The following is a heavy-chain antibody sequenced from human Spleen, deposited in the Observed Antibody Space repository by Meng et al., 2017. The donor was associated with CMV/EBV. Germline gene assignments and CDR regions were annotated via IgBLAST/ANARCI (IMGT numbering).Heavy chain of an antibody. D-gene: IGHD6-13*01. J-gene: IGHJ4*02. CDR3: ARDRGSSWKIWVH. CDR2: INPNIGVT. CDR1: GYTFTGYY. Sequence: ASVKVSCKTSGYTFTGYYIHWVRQAPGQGLEWMGWINPNIGVTNYAEKFQGRVTVTRDTSISTAYMEMTRLEYDDTAVYYCARDRGSSWKIWVHWGQGTLVTVSS. V-gene: IGHV1-2*02.